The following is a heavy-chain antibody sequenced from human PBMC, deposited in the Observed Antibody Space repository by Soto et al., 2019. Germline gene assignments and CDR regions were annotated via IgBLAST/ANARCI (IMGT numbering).Heavy chain of an antibody. J-gene: IGHJ4*02. CDR3: VKGAPFAH. Sequence: EVQLVESGGGLVQPGGSLRLSCVASGFTLSSDWMHWVRQAPGKGLVWVSRISHDGSSTNYADSVQGRFTISRDNAKNTLHLQMNSLRAEDTGFYYCVKGAPFAHWGQGTLVTVSS. CDR2: ISHDGSST. V-gene: IGHV3-74*01. D-gene: IGHD3-3*02. CDR1: GFTLSSDW.